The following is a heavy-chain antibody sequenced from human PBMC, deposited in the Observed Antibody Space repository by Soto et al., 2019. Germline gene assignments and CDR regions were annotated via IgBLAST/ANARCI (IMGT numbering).Heavy chain of an antibody. CDR1: GDSITSYY. CDR3: AKLFSGGYGVGYGMDV. V-gene: IGHV4-59*01. Sequence: SETLSLTCSVSGDSITSYYWTWIRQPPGKGLEWIGYIYYKGSTNYNPSLKSRVTISIDTSKNQFSLNLSSVTASDTAVYYCAKLFSGGYGVGYGMDVWGQGTTVTVSS. J-gene: IGHJ6*02. CDR2: IYYKGST. D-gene: IGHD6-19*01.